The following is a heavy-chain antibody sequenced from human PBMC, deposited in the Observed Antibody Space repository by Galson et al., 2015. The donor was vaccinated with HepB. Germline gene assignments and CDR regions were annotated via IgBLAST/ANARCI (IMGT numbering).Heavy chain of an antibody. CDR2: INAGNGNT. CDR1: GYTFTSYA. J-gene: IGHJ6*04. V-gene: IGHV1-3*01. Sequence: SVKVSCKASGYTFTSYAMHWVRQAPGQRLEWMGWINAGNGNTKYSQKFQGRVTITRDTSASTAYMELSSLRSEDTAVYYCARDRTDYGGNSVPDVWGKGTTVTVSS. CDR3: ARDRTDYGGNSVPDV. D-gene: IGHD4-23*01.